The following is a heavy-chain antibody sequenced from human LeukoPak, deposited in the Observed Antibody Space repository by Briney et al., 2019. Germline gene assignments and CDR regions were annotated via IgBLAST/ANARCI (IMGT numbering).Heavy chain of an antibody. D-gene: IGHD2-15*01. V-gene: IGHV4-34*01. CDR2: INHSGGT. CDR3: AREGRVVAAPSGFDY. J-gene: IGHJ4*02. Sequence: SETLSLTCAVYGGSFSGFYWSWIRQPPGKGLEWIGEINHSGGTNYNPFLKSRATISVDTSKNQSSLKLSSVTAADTAVYYCAREGRVVAAPSGFDYWGQGTLVTVSS. CDR1: GGSFSGFY.